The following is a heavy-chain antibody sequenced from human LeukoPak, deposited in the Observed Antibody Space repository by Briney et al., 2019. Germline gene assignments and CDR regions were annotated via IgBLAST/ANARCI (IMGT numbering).Heavy chain of an antibody. J-gene: IGHJ5*02. V-gene: IGHV3-48*02. CDR2: ISGSSTTI. CDR1: GFTFGTYS. D-gene: IGHD1-26*01. CDR3: ARDLVGATAS. Sequence: GGSLRLSCAASGFTFGTYSMSWVRQAPGKGLEWVSYISGSSTTIYYADSVKGRFTISRDNAKNSLYLQMNSLRDEDTAVYYCARDLVGATASWGQGTLVTVSS.